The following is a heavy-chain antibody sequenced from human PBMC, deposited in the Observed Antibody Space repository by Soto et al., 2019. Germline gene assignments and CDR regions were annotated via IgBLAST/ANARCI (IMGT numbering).Heavy chain of an antibody. V-gene: IGHV3-48*03. D-gene: IGHD3-16*01. J-gene: IGHJ4*02. Sequence: GSLILSCAASGFTFSSYEMNWVRQAPGKGLEWVSYISSSGSTIYYADSVKGRFTISRDNSKNTLYLQMNSLRAEDTAVYHCAFGNLSYYFDYWGQGTPVTVSS. CDR3: AFGNLSYYFDY. CDR2: ISSSGSTI. CDR1: GFTFSSYE.